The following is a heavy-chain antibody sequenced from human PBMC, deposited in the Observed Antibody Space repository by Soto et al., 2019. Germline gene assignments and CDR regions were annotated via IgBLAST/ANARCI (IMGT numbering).Heavy chain of an antibody. J-gene: IGHJ5*02. CDR3: ARDVLRSLPWPYNWFAA. D-gene: IGHD3-3*01. V-gene: IGHV1-18*03. CDR1: GYTFTSYG. Sequence: ASVKVSCKASGYTFTSYGISWVRQPPGQGLEWMGWISAYNGNTNYAQKLPGRVTMTTDTPTSTAYMELRXLRSDDMSVYYCARDVLRSLPWPYNWFAAGGQGTLVTVAS. CDR2: ISAYNGNT.